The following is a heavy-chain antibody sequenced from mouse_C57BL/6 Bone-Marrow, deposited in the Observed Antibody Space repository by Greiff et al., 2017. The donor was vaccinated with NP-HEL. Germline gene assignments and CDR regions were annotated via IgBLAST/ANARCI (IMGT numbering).Heavy chain of an antibody. D-gene: IGHD2-5*01. Sequence: QVQLQQPGAELVRPGTSVKLSCKASGYTFTSYWMHWVKQRPGQGLEWIGVIDPSDSYTNYNQKFKGKATLTVDTSSSTAYMQLSSLTSEYSAVYYCARWGYSNYNLDYWGQGTTLTVSS. CDR1: GYTFTSYW. J-gene: IGHJ2*01. V-gene: IGHV1-59*01. CDR2: IDPSDSYT. CDR3: ARWGYSNYNLDY.